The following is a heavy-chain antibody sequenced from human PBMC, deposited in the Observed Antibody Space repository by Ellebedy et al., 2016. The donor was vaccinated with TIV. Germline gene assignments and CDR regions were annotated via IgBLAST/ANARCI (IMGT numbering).Heavy chain of an antibody. V-gene: IGHV3-23*01. D-gene: IGHD3-10*01. J-gene: IGHJ4*02. CDR1: GLTFSSHA. Sequence: PGGSLRLSCAASGLTFSSHAMSWVRQAPGKGLEWVSSITESGGNTYYADSVKGRFTISRDNSKNTLYLQMNILRAEDTAVYYCAKWSQGVDYDYWGQGTLVTVSS. CDR3: AKWSQGVDYDY. CDR2: ITESGGNT.